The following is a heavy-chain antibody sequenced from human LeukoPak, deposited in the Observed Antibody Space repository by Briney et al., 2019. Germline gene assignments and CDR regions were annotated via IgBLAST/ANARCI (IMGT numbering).Heavy chain of an antibody. J-gene: IGHJ4*02. D-gene: IGHD6-19*01. CDR3: AKDRDKQWLPDAVDY. CDR2: ISGSGGST. V-gene: IGHV3-23*01. CDR1: GFTVSSNY. Sequence: GGSLRLSCAASGFTVSSNYMSWVRQAPGKGLEWVSAISGSGGSTYYADSVKGRFTISRDNSKNTLYLQMNSLRAEDTAVYYCAKDRDKQWLPDAVDYWGQGTLVTVSS.